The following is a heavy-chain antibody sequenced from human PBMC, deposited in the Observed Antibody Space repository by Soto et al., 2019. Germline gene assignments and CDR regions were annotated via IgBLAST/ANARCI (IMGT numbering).Heavy chain of an antibody. J-gene: IGHJ4*02. D-gene: IGHD6-13*01. V-gene: IGHV3-23*01. Sequence: GGSLRLSCAASGFTFSSYAMSWVRQAPGKGLEWVSAISGGGGSTYYADSVKGRFTISRDNSKNSLYLQMNSLRAEDTAVYYCAQGDGSRWSVDYWGQGTLVTVSS. CDR1: GFTFSSYA. CDR2: ISGGGGST. CDR3: AQGDGSRWSVDY.